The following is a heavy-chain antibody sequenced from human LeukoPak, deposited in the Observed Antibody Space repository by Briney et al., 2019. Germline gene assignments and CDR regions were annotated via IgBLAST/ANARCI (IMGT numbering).Heavy chain of an antibody. CDR1: GYSISSGYC. CDR3: ARVGGHDYGDRRFDP. CDR2: IYHSGST. J-gene: IGHJ5*02. Sequence: SETLSPTCTVSGYSISSGYCWGWIRQPPGKGLEWIGSIYHSGSTYYNPSLKSRVTISVDTSKNQFSLKLSSVTAADTAVYYCARVGGHDYGDRRFDPWGQGTLVTVSS. V-gene: IGHV4-38-2*02. D-gene: IGHD4-17*01.